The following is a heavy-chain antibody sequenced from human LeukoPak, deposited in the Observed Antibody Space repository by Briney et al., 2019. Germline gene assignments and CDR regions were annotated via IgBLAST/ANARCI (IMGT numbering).Heavy chain of an antibody. CDR3: ARGSDYSNGNIYEDDFEY. V-gene: IGHV3-7*01. J-gene: IGHJ4*02. CDR2: INQDGRVK. CDR1: GFTVSSNY. D-gene: IGHD2-8*01. Sequence: GGSLRLSCAASGFTVSSNYMSWVRQAPGKGLEWVAQINQDGRVKQYVDSVEGRFTISRDNAKNLVSLQMSSLRAEDTAVYYCARGSDYSNGNIYEDDFEYWGQGTLVTVSS.